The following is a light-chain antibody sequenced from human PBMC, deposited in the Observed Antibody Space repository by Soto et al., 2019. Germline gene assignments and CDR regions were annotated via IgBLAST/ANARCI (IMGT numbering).Light chain of an antibody. J-gene: IGKJ1*01. Sequence: EIVMTQSPATLSVSPGERATLSCRASQRVSSNLAWYQQKPGQAPRLLIYGASTRATGIPARFSGSGSGTEFTLTLSSLHSEDFAVYYCQQYNNWPSWTFGQGTKVEIK. V-gene: IGKV3-15*01. CDR3: QQYNNWPSWT. CDR1: QRVSSN. CDR2: GAS.